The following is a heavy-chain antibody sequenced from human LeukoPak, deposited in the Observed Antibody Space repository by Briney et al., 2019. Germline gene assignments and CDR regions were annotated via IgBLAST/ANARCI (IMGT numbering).Heavy chain of an antibody. CDR1: GGSVSSGSYY. CDR2: IYYSGST. V-gene: IGHV4-61*01. J-gene: IGHJ6*02. D-gene: IGHD6-19*01. Sequence: SETLSLTCTVSGGSVSSGSYYWSWIRQPPGEGLEWIGHIYYSGSTKYNPSLKSRLTISVDTSMSQFSLKLSSVTAADTALYYCAREKIAVAGIVYYFYGMDVWGQGTTVTVSS. CDR3: AREKIAVAGIVYYFYGMDV.